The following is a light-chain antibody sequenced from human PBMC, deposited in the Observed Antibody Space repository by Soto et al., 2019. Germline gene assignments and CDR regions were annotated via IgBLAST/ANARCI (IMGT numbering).Light chain of an antibody. Sequence: EIVLTQSPGTLSLSPGERATLSCRASQSVSSSYLAWYQQKPGQAPRLLIYGASSRATGIPDRFSGSGSGTDFTLNISRLEHEDVAVYYCQQYGSAPLTFGGGTKVEIK. CDR2: GAS. CDR1: QSVSSSY. CDR3: QQYGSAPLT. J-gene: IGKJ4*01. V-gene: IGKV3-20*01.